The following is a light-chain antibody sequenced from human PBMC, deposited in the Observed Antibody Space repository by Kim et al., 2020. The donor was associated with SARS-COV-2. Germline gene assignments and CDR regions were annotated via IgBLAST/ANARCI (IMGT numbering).Light chain of an antibody. Sequence: GQKVTITCSGSSSNIGNNYVSWYQQHPGTAPKLLIYDNNKRPSGIPDRFSGSKSGTSATLGITGLQTGDEADYYCGTWDSSLSAGVFGGRTQLTVL. J-gene: IGLJ2*01. CDR3: GTWDSSLSAGV. CDR1: SSNIGNNY. CDR2: DNN. V-gene: IGLV1-51*01.